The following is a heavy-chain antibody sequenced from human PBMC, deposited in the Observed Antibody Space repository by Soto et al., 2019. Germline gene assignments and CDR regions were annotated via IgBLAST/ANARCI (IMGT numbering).Heavy chain of an antibody. D-gene: IGHD1-1*01. CDR2: IIPILGIA. Sequence: ASVKVSCKASGGTFSSYTISWVRQAPGQGLEWMGRIIPILGIANYAQKFQGRVTITADKSTSTAYMELSSLRSEDTAVYYCARDHSRLGWKDAFDIWGQGTMVTVSS. V-gene: IGHV1-69*04. CDR1: GGTFSSYT. CDR3: ARDHSRLGWKDAFDI. J-gene: IGHJ3*02.